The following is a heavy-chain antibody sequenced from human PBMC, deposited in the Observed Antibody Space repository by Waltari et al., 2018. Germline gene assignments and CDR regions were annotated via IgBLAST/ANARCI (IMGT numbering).Heavy chain of an antibody. Sequence: QVQLQESGPGLVKPSETLSLTCTVSGGSISSYYWSWIRQPPGKGLEWIWYIYYSGSTNYNPSLKSRVTISVDTSKNQFSLKLSSVTAADTAVYYCARDSSSGWFSFDYWGQGTLVTVSS. CDR3: ARDSSSGWFSFDY. CDR2: IYYSGST. J-gene: IGHJ4*02. D-gene: IGHD6-19*01. V-gene: IGHV4-59*01. CDR1: GGSISSYY.